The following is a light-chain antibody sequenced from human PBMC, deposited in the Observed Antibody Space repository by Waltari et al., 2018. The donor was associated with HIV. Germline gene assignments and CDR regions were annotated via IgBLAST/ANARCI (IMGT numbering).Light chain of an antibody. Sequence: DFQMTQSPSPLSASVGDRVAITCRASQSISGLLAWYQQKPGKAPNLLIYKASTLESGVPSRFSGSGSGTEFTLTISSLQPDDFATYYCQQYNTYSRTFGQGTKVEIK. J-gene: IGKJ1*01. CDR2: KAS. CDR1: QSISGL. V-gene: IGKV1-5*03. CDR3: QQYNTYSRT.